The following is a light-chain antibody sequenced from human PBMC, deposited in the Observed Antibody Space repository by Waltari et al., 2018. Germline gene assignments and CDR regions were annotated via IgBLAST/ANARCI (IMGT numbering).Light chain of an antibody. J-gene: IGKJ3*01. CDR1: QTISSY. CDR3: QQHNSHPFT. CDR2: AAS. Sequence: DFHIAQSPSSLSASVGDRVTIPCRASQTISSYLAWYQQKPGKVPKLLIYAASSLESGVPSRFSGSGSGTEFTLTISSLQPEDFATYYCQQHNSHPFTFGPGTKLDIK. V-gene: IGKV1-17*03.